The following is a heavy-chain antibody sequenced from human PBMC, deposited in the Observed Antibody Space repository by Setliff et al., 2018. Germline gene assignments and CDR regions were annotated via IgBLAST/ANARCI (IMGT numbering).Heavy chain of an antibody. CDR1: GESLRGYY. CDR3: AGGQDYYDPSGYYKLGY. Sequence: SETLSLTCAVSGESLRGYYWTWIRQSPGKGLEWIGEINHDGGSNYNPSLKSRVTMSIDMSEKQFSLKLRSVTVADTAVYYCAGGQDYYDPSGYYKLGYWGPGTLVTVSS. J-gene: IGHJ4*02. CDR2: INHDGGS. D-gene: IGHD3-22*01. V-gene: IGHV4-34*01.